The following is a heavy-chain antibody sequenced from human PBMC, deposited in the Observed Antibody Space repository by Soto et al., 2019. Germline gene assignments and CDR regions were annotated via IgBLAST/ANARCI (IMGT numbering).Heavy chain of an antibody. V-gene: IGHV3-64D*06. J-gene: IGHJ4*02. CDR2: ISSNGGST. Sequence: GGSLRLSCSASGFTFISYAMHWVLQAPGKGLEYVSAISSNGGSTYYADSVKGRFTISRDNSKNTLYLQMSSLRAEDTAVYYCVKARYSSSWYYFDYWGQGTLVTVSS. D-gene: IGHD6-13*01. CDR3: VKARYSSSWYYFDY. CDR1: GFTFISYA.